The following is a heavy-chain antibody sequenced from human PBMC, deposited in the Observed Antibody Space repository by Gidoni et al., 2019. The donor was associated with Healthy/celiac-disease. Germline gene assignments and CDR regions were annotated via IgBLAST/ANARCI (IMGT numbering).Heavy chain of an antibody. CDR2: IVVGSGNT. Sequence: LQLVQSGPEVKNPGPSVNVACKASGFTFTSSAMQWVRQARGQRLEWIGWIVVGSGNTNYAQKFQERVTITRDMSTSTAYMELSSLRSEDTAVYYCAADSIPYSSGWLGGAFDIWGQGTMVTVSS. CDR3: AADSIPYSSGWLGGAFDI. V-gene: IGHV1-58*02. D-gene: IGHD6-19*01. J-gene: IGHJ3*02. CDR1: GFTFTSSA.